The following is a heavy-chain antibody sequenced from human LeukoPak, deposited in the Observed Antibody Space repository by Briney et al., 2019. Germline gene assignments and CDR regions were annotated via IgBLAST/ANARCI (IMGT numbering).Heavy chain of an antibody. CDR2: ISSSDSTI. J-gene: IGHJ1*01. CDR1: GFTFSSYE. Sequence: PGGSLRLSCAASGFTFSSYEMNWVRQAPGKGLEWVSYISSSDSTIYYADSVKGRFTISGDNAKNSLYLQMNSLRAEDTAVYYCARGGTLEYFQHWGQGTLVTVSS. CDR3: ARGGTLEYFQH. V-gene: IGHV3-48*03.